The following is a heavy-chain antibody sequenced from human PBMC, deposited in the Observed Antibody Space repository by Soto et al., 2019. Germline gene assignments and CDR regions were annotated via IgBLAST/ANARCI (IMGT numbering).Heavy chain of an antibody. CDR2: ISAYNGNT. V-gene: IGHV1-18*01. D-gene: IGHD2-15*01. Sequence: GASVKVSCKASGYTFTSYGISWVLQAPGQGLEWMGWISAYNGNTNYAQKLQGRVTMTTDTSTSTAYMELRSLRSDDTAVYYCARDLYCSGGSCYGPSDAFDIWGQGTMVTVSS. J-gene: IGHJ3*02. CDR3: ARDLYCSGGSCYGPSDAFDI. CDR1: GYTFTSYG.